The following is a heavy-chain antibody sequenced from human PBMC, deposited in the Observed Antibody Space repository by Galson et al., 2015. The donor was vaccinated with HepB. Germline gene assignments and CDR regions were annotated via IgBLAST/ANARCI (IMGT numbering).Heavy chain of an antibody. J-gene: IGHJ6*02. CDR1: GGTFHTYA. V-gene: IGHV1-69*06. CDR2: IIPIFDTT. Sequence: SVKVSCKASGGTFHTYAITWVRQAPGQGLERMGVIIPIFDTTKHAQKFQGRVSITADTSTSTVYMELSSLRSEDTAVYFCARVLRGHYYGMDVWGQGTTVTVSS. CDR3: ARVLRGHYYGMDV.